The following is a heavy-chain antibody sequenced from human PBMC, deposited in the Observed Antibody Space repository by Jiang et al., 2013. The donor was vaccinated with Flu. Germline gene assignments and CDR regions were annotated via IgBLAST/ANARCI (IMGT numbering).Heavy chain of an antibody. Sequence: WMGGSIPVFGRPTFAQKFQGRVKITADEATTTAYLELSSLRSEDTAVYYCATSLGYCSTSACQHRYDHWGQGTLVTVSS. CDR2: SIPVFGRP. V-gene: IGHV1-69*01. CDR3: ATSLGYCSTSACQHRYDH. D-gene: IGHD2-2*01. J-gene: IGHJ5*02.